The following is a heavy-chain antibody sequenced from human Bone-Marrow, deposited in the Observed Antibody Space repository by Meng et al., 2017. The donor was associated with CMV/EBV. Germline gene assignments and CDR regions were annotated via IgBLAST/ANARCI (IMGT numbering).Heavy chain of an antibody. J-gene: IGHJ6*02. D-gene: IGHD3-10*01. Sequence: GGSLRLSCAASGFTFSSYWMHWVRQAPGKGLVWVSRINSDGSSTSYADSVKGRFTISRDNAKNTLYLQMNSLGAEDTAVYYCARGGGSHPDYYYGMDVWGQGPTVTVSS. CDR3: ARGGGSHPDYYYGMDV. CDR1: GFTFSSYW. CDR2: INSDGSST. V-gene: IGHV3-74*01.